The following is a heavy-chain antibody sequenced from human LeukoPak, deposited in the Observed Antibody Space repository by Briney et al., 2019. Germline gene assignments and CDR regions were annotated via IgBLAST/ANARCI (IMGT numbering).Heavy chain of an antibody. CDR3: ARARSWNSLGY. V-gene: IGHV1-69*05. J-gene: IGHJ4*02. Sequence: SVKVSCKASGYTFTSYDINWVRQAPGQGLEWMGGIIPIFGTANYAQKFQGRVTITTDESTSTAYMELSSLRSEDTAVYYCARARSWNSLGYWGQGTLVTVSS. CDR1: GYTFTSYD. D-gene: IGHD1-7*01. CDR2: IIPIFGTA.